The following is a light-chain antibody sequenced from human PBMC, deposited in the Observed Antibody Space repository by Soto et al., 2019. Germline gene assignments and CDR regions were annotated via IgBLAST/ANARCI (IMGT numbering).Light chain of an antibody. CDR3: SSFTGSSYV. J-gene: IGLJ1*01. V-gene: IGLV2-14*01. CDR1: SSDVGNNNY. CDR2: DVT. Sequence: QSVLTQPASVSGSPGQSITISCTGTSSDVGNNNYVSWHQQNPGKAPKVMICDVTNRPSGVSNRFSGSKSGNTASLTISGLQAEDEADYYCSSFTGSSYVFGPGTKVTVL.